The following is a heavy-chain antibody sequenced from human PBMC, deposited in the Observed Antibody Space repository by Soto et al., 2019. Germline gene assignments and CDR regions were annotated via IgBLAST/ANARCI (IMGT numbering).Heavy chain of an antibody. D-gene: IGHD3-22*01. Sequence: PGGSLRLSCAASGFTFSSYVMSWVRQAPGKGLEWVSAISGTGGTTYYADSVKGRFTISRDNSKNTLYLQMNSLRAEDTAVYYCAKRATYYYDSSGYYPNGYWGQGTLVTVSS. CDR2: ISGTGGTT. CDR1: GFTFSSYV. V-gene: IGHV3-23*01. J-gene: IGHJ4*02. CDR3: AKRATYYYDSSGYYPNGY.